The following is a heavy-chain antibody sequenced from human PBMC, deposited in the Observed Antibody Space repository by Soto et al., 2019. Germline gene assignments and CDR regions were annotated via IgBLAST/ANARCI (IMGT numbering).Heavy chain of an antibody. V-gene: IGHV4-39*01. J-gene: IGHJ4*02. CDR3: ARGIGYYFDY. CDR1: GGSISSSSYF. CDR2: IHYSGST. Sequence: PSETLSLTCSVSGGSISSSSYFWGWIRQPPGKGLECIGNIHYSGSTYYNPSLKSRVTISVDTSKTQFSLKLTSVSAADSAVYYCARGIGYYFDYWGQGTLVTAPQ. D-gene: IGHD5-12*01.